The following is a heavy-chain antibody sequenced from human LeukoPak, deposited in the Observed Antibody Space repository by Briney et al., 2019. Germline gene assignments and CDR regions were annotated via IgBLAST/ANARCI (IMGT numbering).Heavy chain of an antibody. J-gene: IGHJ4*02. CDR1: GGSISSYY. CDR2: IYYSGST. D-gene: IGHD2-8*01. Sequence: SETLSLTCTVSGGSISSYYWSWIRQPPGKALEWIGYIYYSGSTNYNPSLKSRVTISVDTSKDQFSLKLSSVTAADTAVYYCARDYCTNGVCYLYYWGQGTLVTVSS. CDR3: ARDYCTNGVCYLYY. V-gene: IGHV4-59*12.